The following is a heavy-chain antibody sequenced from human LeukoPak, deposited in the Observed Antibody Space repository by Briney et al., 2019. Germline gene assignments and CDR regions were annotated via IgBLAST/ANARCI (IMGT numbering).Heavy chain of an antibody. V-gene: IGHV3-21*01. Sequence: GRSLRLSCAASGFTFSSYSMNWVRQAPGKGLEWVSSISSSSSYIYYADSVKGRFTISRDNAKNSLYLQMNSLRAEDTAVYYCARGSRLDYYYYGMDVWGQGTTVTVSS. CDR3: ARGSRLDYYYYGMDV. J-gene: IGHJ6*02. CDR2: ISSSSSYI. CDR1: GFTFSSYS. D-gene: IGHD2-15*01.